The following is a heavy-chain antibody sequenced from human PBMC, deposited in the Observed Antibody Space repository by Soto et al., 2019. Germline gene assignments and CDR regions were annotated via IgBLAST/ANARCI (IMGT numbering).Heavy chain of an antibody. J-gene: IGHJ4*02. Sequence: GESLRLSCAASGFTFDDYAMHWVRQAPGKGLEWVSYISGSSRYTNFADSVKGRFTISRDNAKNSLYLQMNSLRAEDTAVYYWSRHTRGSHYYDEWGQGSPVSVS. CDR3: SRHTRGSHYYDE. CDR1: GFTFDDYA. D-gene: IGHD5-12*01. V-gene: IGHV3-11*06. CDR2: ISGSSRYT.